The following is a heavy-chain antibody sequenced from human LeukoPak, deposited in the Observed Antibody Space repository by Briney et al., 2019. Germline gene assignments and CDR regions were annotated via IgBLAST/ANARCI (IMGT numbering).Heavy chain of an antibody. CDR2: INANSGAT. CDR1: GFAFSFYA. V-gene: IGHV3-23*01. D-gene: IGHD6-19*01. CDR3: AKPISGGLAVTADWFHP. J-gene: IGHJ5*01. Sequence: GGSLRLSCAASGFAFSFYAMSWLRQPPGKGLEWVSTINANSGATSYAASVRGRFTISRDNSKNTLYLQVNTLRADDTATYYCAKPISGGLAVTADWFHPWGQGTLVVVSP.